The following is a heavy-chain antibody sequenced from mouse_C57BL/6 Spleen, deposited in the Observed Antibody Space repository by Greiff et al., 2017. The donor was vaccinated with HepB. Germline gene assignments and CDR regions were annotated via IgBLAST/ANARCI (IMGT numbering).Heavy chain of an antibody. CDR2: IDPSDSYT. CDR1: GYTFTSYW. J-gene: IGHJ2*01. Sequence: QVQLQQPGAELVKPGASVKLSCKASGYTFTSYWMQWVKQRPGQGLEWIGEIDPSDSYTNYNQKFKGKATLTVDTSSSTAYMQLSSLTSEDSAVYYCARFGPYYFDYWGQGTTLTVS. V-gene: IGHV1-50*01. CDR3: ARFGPYYFDY.